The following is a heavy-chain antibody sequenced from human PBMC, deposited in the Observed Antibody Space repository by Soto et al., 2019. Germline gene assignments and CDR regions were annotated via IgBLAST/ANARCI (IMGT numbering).Heavy chain of an antibody. V-gene: IGHV4-34*01. CDR3: ARIEYNWKQRLYGSFDS. J-gene: IGHJ4*02. D-gene: IGHD1-1*01. Sequence: PSETLSLTCAVYGGSFSGYYWTWIRQPPGKGLEWIGESNHRGSTNYNPSLKSRVTISVDRSKNQFSLSLSSVTAADTAVYYCARIEYNWKQRLYGSFDSSGRGTLVTVSS. CDR2: SNHRGST. CDR1: GGSFSGYY.